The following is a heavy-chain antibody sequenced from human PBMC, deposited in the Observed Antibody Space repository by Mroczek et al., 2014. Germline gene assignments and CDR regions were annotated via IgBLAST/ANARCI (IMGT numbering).Heavy chain of an antibody. Sequence: VQLVESGGGLVQPGGSLRLSCAASGFTFSSYDMHWVRQATGKGLEWVSAIGTAGDTYYPGSVKGRFTISRENAKNSLYLQMNSLRAGDTAVYYCARGGYYDSGGPIDYWGQGTLVTVSS. CDR3: ARGGYYDSGGPIDY. V-gene: IGHV3-13*01. J-gene: IGHJ4*02. D-gene: IGHD3-22*01. CDR2: IGTAGDT. CDR1: GFTFSSYD.